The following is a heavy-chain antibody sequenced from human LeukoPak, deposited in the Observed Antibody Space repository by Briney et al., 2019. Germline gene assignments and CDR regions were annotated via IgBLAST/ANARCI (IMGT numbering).Heavy chain of an antibody. CDR3: TRDYCGGDCYPYWYFGL. V-gene: IGHV3-7*05. CDR2: IKQDGSEK. J-gene: IGHJ2*01. Sequence: GGSLRLSCAASGFTFSTYWMSWVRQAPGKGLEWVANIKQDGSEKYYVDSVKGRFTISRDNARNSLYLQMNSLRAEDTAVYYCTRDYCGGDCYPYWYFGLSSRGTLVTVSS. CDR1: GFTFSTYW. D-gene: IGHD2-21*02.